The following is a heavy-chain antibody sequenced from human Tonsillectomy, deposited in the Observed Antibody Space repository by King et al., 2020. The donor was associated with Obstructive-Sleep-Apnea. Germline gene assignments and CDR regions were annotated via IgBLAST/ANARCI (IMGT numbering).Heavy chain of an antibody. CDR1: GYSISSDYF. CDR2: IYHSGSA. V-gene: IGHV4-38-2*02. D-gene: IGHD4-23*01. J-gene: IGHJ1*01. CDR3: AREGVKGDYHGNYLQH. Sequence: VQLQESGPGLVKPSGTLSLSCSVSGYSISSDYFWGWIRQSPEKGLEWIGSIYHSGSAWYNPSLKSRVTISVDTSNNQFSLKLTSVTVADTAVYYCAREGVKGDYHGNYLQHWGQGTLVTVSS.